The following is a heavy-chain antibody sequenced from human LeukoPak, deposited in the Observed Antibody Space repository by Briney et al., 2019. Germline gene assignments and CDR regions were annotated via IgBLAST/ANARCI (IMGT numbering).Heavy chain of an antibody. V-gene: IGHV1-46*01. CDR1: GYTFTSYY. CDR2: INPSGGST. J-gene: IGHJ5*02. CDR3: ARAPSLWSGTFDP. Sequence: ASVKVSCTASGYTFTSYYMHWGRQAPGQGLERMGIINPSGGSTSYAQKFQGRVTMTRDTSTSTVYMELSSLRSEDTTVYYCARAPSLWSGTFDPWGQGTLVTVSS. D-gene: IGHD2-21*01.